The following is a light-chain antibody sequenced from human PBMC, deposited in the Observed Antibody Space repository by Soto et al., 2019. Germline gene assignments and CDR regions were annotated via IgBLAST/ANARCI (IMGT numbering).Light chain of an antibody. Sequence: QSALTQPRSVSGSPGQSVTISCTGTSSDVGGYNYVSWYQQHPGKAPKLMIYDVSKRPSGVPDRFSGSKSGNTASLTISGLQAEYEGDYSGCSCAGSYSYVFRTGTKVTVL. CDR2: DVS. CDR1: SSDVGGYNY. J-gene: IGLJ1*01. V-gene: IGLV2-11*01. CDR3: CSCAGSYSYV.